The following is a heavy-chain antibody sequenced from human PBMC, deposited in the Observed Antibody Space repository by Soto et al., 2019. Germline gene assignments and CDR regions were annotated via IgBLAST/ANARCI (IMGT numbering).Heavy chain of an antibody. CDR3: AIAAAGTGDDY. J-gene: IGHJ4*02. CDR2: ISSNGGST. V-gene: IGHV3-64D*08. Sequence: GGSLRLSCSASEFTFSSYAMHWVRQAPGKGLQYVSAISSNGGSTYYADSVKGRFTISRDNSKTTLYLQMSSLRAEDTAVYYCAIAAAGTGDDYWGQGTLVTVSS. CDR1: EFTFSSYA. D-gene: IGHD6-13*01.